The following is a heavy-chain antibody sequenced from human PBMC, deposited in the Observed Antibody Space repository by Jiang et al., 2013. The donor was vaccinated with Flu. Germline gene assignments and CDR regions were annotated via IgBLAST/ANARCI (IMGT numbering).Heavy chain of an antibody. CDR2: IYYTGST. CDR1: GGSISSYY. Sequence: GLVKPSETLSLTCIVSGGSISSYYWSWIRQPPGKGLEWIGYIYYTGSTNYNPSLKSRVTISVDTSKNQFSLNLSSVTAADTAVYYCARAGSEKSEVAFDIWGQGTMVTVSS. CDR3: ARAGSEKSEVAFDI. D-gene: IGHD3-10*01. V-gene: IGHV4-59*01. J-gene: IGHJ3*02.